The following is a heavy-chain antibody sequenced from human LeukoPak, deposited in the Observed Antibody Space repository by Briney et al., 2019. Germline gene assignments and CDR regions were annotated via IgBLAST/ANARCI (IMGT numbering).Heavy chain of an antibody. J-gene: IGHJ4*02. Sequence: GGSLRLSCAVSGITISNYGMSWVRQTPGKGLEWVAGISDSGGSTNYADSVKGRFTISRDNPKNTLYLQMNSLRAEDTAVYFCAKRGVVIRVILVGFHKEAYYFDSWGQGALVTVSS. D-gene: IGHD3-22*01. V-gene: IGHV3-23*01. CDR3: AKRGVVIRVILVGFHKEAYYFDS. CDR2: ISDSGGST. CDR1: GITISNYG.